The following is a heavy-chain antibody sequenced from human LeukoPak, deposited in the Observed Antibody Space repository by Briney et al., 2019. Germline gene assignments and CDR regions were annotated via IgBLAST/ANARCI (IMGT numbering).Heavy chain of an antibody. Sequence: GGSLRLSCAASGFTFSSYAMSWVRQAPGKGLEWVSAISGSGGSTYYADSVKGRFTISRDNSKNTLYLQMNSLRAEDTAVYYCAKDHRACSSTSCYLPVDYWGQGTLVTASS. V-gene: IGHV3-23*01. J-gene: IGHJ4*02. CDR3: AKDHRACSSTSCYLPVDY. D-gene: IGHD2-2*01. CDR2: ISGSGGST. CDR1: GFTFSSYA.